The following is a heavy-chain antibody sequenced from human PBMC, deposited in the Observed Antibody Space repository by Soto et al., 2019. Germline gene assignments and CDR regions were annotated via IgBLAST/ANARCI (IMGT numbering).Heavy chain of an antibody. V-gene: IGHV3-21*01. D-gene: IGHD2-8*01. CDR1: GFTVNTFN. J-gene: IGHJ4*02. Sequence: GGSLSLSCAASGFTVNTFNMNWVRQAPGKGLEWVSSISNYDNTAYADSVKVRFTVSRDNAKNPLFLQMNSLRAEDTAVYYCPLYDALVFAFWGQGALVTVSS. CDR3: PLYDALVFAF. CDR2: ISNYDNT.